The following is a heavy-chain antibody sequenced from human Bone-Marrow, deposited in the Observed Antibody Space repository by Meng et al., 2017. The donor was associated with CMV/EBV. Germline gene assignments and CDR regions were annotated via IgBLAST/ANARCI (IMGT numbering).Heavy chain of an antibody. CDR3: ARGGYCSSTSCYSGIRIGFDP. Sequence: ASVKVSCKASGYTFTNYYMHWVRQAPGQGLEWTGIINPSGGSTSYAQNFQGRVTMTRDSSTSTVYMELSRLRSEDTAVYYCARGGYCSSTSCYSGIRIGFDPWGQGTLVTVSS. V-gene: IGHV1-46*01. J-gene: IGHJ5*02. CDR1: GYTFTNYY. D-gene: IGHD2-2*01. CDR2: INPSGGST.